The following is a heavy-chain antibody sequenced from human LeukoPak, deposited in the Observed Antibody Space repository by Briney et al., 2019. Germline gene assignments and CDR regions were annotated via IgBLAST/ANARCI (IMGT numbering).Heavy chain of an antibody. CDR3: ARARRYFDWIDI. J-gene: IGHJ3*02. CDR2: INHSGST. Sequence: SETLSLTCAVYGGSFSGYYWSWIRQPPGKGLEWIGEINHSGSTNYNPSLKSRVTISVDTSKNQFSLKLSSVTAADTAVYYCARARRYFDWIDIWGQGTMVTVSS. CDR1: GGSFSGYY. V-gene: IGHV4-34*01. D-gene: IGHD3-9*01.